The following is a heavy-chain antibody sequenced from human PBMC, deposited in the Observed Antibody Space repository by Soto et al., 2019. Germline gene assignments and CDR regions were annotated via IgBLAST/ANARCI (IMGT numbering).Heavy chain of an antibody. CDR1: GYSFTSYW. D-gene: IGHD1-20*01. V-gene: IGHV5-51*01. Sequence: PGESLKISCKGSGYSFTSYWIGWVRQMPGKGLEWMGIIYPGDSDTRYSPSFQGQVTISADKSISTAYLQWSSLKASDTAMYYCARHGVITATDYYYYGMDVWGQGTTVTVSS. CDR3: ARHGVITATDYYYYGMDV. CDR2: IYPGDSDT. J-gene: IGHJ6*02.